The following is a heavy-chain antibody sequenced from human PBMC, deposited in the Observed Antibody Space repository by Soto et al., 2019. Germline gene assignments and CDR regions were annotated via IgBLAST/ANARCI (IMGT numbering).Heavy chain of an antibody. J-gene: IGHJ3*02. V-gene: IGHV1-18*01. D-gene: IGHD3-10*01. CDR2: ISAYNGNT. Sequence: QIQLVQSGTEVKKPGASVKVSCKASGYTFASYGISWVRQAPGQGLEWMGWISAYNGNTNYAQKSQGRVTMTTDTSTSTAYMELRSLRSDDTAVYYCAGASRSGSYAFDIWGQGTMVPVSS. CDR1: GYTFASYG. CDR3: AGASRSGSYAFDI.